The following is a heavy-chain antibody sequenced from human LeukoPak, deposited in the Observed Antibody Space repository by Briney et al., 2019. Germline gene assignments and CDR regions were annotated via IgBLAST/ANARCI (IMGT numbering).Heavy chain of an antibody. J-gene: IGHJ3*02. CDR3: AKVFTLRWEVDAFAI. CDR1: GFTFGSYT. D-gene: IGHD1-26*01. Sequence: GGSLRLSCAASGFTFGSYTMTWVRQAPGKGLEWVSAISGGGTTAWYADSVKGRFTVSRDNSKNTLYLQMNSLRAEDTALYYCAKVFTLRWEVDAFAIWGQGTMVTVSS. V-gene: IGHV3-23*01. CDR2: ISGGGTTA.